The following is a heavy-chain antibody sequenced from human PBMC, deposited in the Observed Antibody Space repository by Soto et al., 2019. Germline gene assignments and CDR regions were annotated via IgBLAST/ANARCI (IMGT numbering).Heavy chain of an antibody. Sequence: PVGSLRLSCAASGFTFSSYAMSWVRQAPGKGLEWVSGISGSGAYTYYADSVKGRFTISRDNSKNTLYLQMNSLRADDTAVYYSVVRGGTRNWVDPWGQGTLVTVSS. CDR2: ISGSGAYT. CDR3: VVRGGTRNWVDP. J-gene: IGHJ5*02. CDR1: GFTFSSYA. V-gene: IGHV3-23*01. D-gene: IGHD3-10*01.